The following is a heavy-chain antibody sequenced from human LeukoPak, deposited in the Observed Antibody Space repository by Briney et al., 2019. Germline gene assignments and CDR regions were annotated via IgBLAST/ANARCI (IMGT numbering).Heavy chain of an antibody. CDR1: GGSISSSSYY. D-gene: IGHD2-2*01. CDR2: IYYSGST. Sequence: SETLSLTCTVSGGSISSSSYYWGWIRQPPGKGREWIGRIYYSGSTYCNPSVKSRVTISVDTSKSQFSLQLTSVTAADTAVYYCARTHCSSTSCPFWFDPWGQGTLVTVSS. J-gene: IGHJ5*02. V-gene: IGHV4-39*01. CDR3: ARTHCSSTSCPFWFDP.